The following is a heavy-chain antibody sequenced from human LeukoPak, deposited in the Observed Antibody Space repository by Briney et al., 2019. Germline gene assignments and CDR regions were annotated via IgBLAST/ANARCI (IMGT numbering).Heavy chain of an antibody. Sequence: ASVKVSCKASGYTFTGYYMHWVRQAPGQGLEWMGRINPNSGGTNYAQKFQGRVTVTRDTSTSTVYMELSSLRSEVTAVYYCASQPDLYYYYMDVWGKGTTVTVSS. CDR3: ASQPDLYYYYMDV. J-gene: IGHJ6*03. CDR2: INPNSGGT. V-gene: IGHV1-2*06. CDR1: GYTFTGYY.